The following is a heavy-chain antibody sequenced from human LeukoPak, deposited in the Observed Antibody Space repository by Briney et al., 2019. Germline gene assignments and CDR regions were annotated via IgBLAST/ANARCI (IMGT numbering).Heavy chain of an antibody. J-gene: IGHJ3*02. Sequence: SETLSLTCAVYGGSFSGYYWSWIRQPPGKGLEWIGEINHSGSTHYNPSLKSRVTISVDTSKNQFSLKLSSVTAADTAVYYCARALVRGIRDAFDIWGQGTMVTVSS. CDR1: GGSFSGYY. D-gene: IGHD3-10*01. CDR3: ARALVRGIRDAFDI. V-gene: IGHV4-34*01. CDR2: INHSGST.